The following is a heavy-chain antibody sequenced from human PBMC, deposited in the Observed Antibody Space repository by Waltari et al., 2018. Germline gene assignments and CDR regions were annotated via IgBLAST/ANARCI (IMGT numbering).Heavy chain of an antibody. CDR2: IRSKADGGTI. J-gene: IGHJ5*02. CDR1: GFIFTNAW. Sequence: EVQLVESGGVLVKPGGSLRLSCAASGFIFTNAWMVWVRQAPGKGLEWVGRIRSKADGGTIDYAAPVKGRFTISRDDSTKTMYLQMNSLKTEDTAVYYCNTGGWYDPWGQGTLVTVSS. V-gene: IGHV3-15*01. CDR3: NTGGWYDP.